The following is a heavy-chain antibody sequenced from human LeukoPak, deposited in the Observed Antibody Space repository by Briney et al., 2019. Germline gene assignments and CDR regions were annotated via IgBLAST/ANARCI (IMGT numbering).Heavy chain of an antibody. CDR1: GFTFSDYY. J-gene: IGHJ4*02. Sequence: GGSLRLSCAASGFTFSDYYMSWIRQSPGKGLEWLAHIGGSGGDKNYADSVKGRFTISRDNAENSLYLQMNSLRIEDTAIYYCATDIRAVGDSRYFDYWGQGALVTVSS. D-gene: IGHD1-26*01. CDR2: IGGSGGDK. V-gene: IGHV3-11*01. CDR3: ATDIRAVGDSRYFDY.